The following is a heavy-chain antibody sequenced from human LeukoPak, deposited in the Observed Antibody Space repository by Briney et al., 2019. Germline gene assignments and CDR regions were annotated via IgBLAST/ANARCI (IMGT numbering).Heavy chain of an antibody. CDR3: ARDFLTGYFDY. D-gene: IGHD3-9*01. V-gene: IGHV3-48*02. Sequence: GGSLRLSCAASGFTFSTYNMNWVRQAPGKGLEWVSYISSSGSTKYYADSVKGRFTISRDNVKNSLFLQMNSLSDEDTAVYYCARDFLTGYFDYWGQGTLVTVYS. J-gene: IGHJ4*02. CDR1: GFTFSTYN. CDR2: ISSSGSTK.